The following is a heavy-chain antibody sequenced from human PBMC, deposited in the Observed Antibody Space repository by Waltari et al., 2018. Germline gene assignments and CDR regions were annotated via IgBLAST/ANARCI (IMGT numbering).Heavy chain of an antibody. V-gene: IGHV4-59*01. Sequence: QVQLQESGPGLVKPSETLSLTCTVSGGSISSYYWSWIRQPPGKGLEWIGYIYYSGSTNYNPSLKSRVTISVDTSKNQFSLKLSSVTAADTAVYYCARLYYYDSSGTFDYWGQGTLVTVSS. CDR2: IYYSGST. J-gene: IGHJ4*02. CDR1: GGSISSYY. D-gene: IGHD3-22*01. CDR3: ARLYYYDSSGTFDY.